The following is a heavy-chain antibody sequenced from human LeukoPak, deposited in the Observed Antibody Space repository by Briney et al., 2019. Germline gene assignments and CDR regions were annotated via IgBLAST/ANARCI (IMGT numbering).Heavy chain of an antibody. J-gene: IGHJ4*02. V-gene: IGHV3-21*01. CDR2: FTGGFRSFI. Sequence: GGSLRLSCAASGFTFSSYWMSWVRQAPGKGLEWVSSFTGGFRSFIYYADSVKGRFTISRDNAKNSLYLQMNSLRAEDTAVYYCARDLQGNTTGPGGYWGQGTLVTVSS. D-gene: IGHD1-1*01. CDR3: ARDLQGNTTGPGGY. CDR1: GFTFSSYW.